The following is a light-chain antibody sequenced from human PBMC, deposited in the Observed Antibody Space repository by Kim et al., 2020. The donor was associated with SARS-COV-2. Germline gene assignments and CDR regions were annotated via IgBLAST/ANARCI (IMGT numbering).Light chain of an antibody. CDR1: KLGGKY. Sequence: QGQTGSNTCTENKLGGKYVTWYQKKTGQSPVVVIYQDSQRPSGIPERFSGSNSGNTATLTISGTQAMDEAGYYCQAWDSSTHNYVFGAGTKGTVL. CDR2: QDS. V-gene: IGLV3-1*01. J-gene: IGLJ1*01. CDR3: QAWDSSTHNYV.